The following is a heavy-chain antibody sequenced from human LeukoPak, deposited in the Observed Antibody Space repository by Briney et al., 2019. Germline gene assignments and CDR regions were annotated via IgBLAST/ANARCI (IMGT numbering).Heavy chain of an antibody. CDR2: ISPSGDIK. D-gene: IGHD5-24*01. CDR1: GFTFGSFS. Sequence: GGSLRLSCAASGFTFGSFSMSWVRQAPGKGLEWVSGISPSGDIKYYVDSVKGRFTVSRDNSKNTLYLQINSLRDEDTAVYYCAKDDAWLQYNDWGQGTLVTVSS. V-gene: IGHV3-23*01. CDR3: AKDDAWLQYND. J-gene: IGHJ4*02.